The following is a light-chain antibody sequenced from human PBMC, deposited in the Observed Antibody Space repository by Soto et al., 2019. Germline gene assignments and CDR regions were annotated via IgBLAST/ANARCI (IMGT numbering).Light chain of an antibody. J-gene: IGKJ5*01. V-gene: IGKV1-39*01. CDR2: GAS. CDR1: QTISSD. Sequence: DIQMTQSPSSLSASVGDRVTITCLASQTISSDLNWYQHKPGKAPKLLIYGASSLQSGVPSRFSGSGSGTDFTLTISSLQPEDFATYYCQHIYSIPITFGQGTRLEIK. CDR3: QHIYSIPIT.